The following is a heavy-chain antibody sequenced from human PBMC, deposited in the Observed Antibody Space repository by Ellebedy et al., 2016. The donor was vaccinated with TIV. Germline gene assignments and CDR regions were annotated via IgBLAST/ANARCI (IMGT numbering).Heavy chain of an antibody. V-gene: IGHV3-7*01. D-gene: IGHD6-25*01. Sequence: GGSLRLSXTASGLTFDIYRMSWVRQAPGKGLEWVANIEPDGSEKSYAKFVEGRFAISRDNAKSSVFLQMRSLRLEDTAVYYCAVLAAAVRFEFWGQGSPVTVSS. CDR2: IEPDGSEK. J-gene: IGHJ4*02. CDR3: AVLAAAVRFEF. CDR1: GLTFDIYR.